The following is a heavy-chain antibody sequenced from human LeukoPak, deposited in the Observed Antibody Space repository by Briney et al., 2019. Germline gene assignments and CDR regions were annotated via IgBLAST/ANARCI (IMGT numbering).Heavy chain of an antibody. CDR3: ARRLGSGSYYNVNWFDP. CDR2: INAGNGNT. V-gene: IGHV1-3*01. D-gene: IGHD3-10*01. Sequence: GASVKVSCKASGYTFTSYAMHWVRQAPGQRLEWMGWINAGNGNTKYSQKFQGRVTITRDTSASTAYMELSSLRSEDTAVYYCARRLGSGSYYNVNWFDPWGQGTLVTVSS. J-gene: IGHJ5*02. CDR1: GYTFTSYA.